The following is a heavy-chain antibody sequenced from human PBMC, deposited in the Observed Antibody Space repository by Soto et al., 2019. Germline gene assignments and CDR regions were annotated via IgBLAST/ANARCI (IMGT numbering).Heavy chain of an antibody. CDR2: IYYAGST. CDR1: GGSISGSTYY. CDR3: ARPFYSGSFVGYDS. V-gene: IGHV4-39*01. J-gene: IGHJ4*02. Sequence: PSETLSLTCTVSGGSISGSTYYWGWIRQPPGKGLEWIGSIYYAGSTYYNPSLKSRVTISVDTSKNQFSLKLNSVTAADTAVYYCARPFYSGSFVGYDSWGQGTLVTVSS. D-gene: IGHD3-10*01.